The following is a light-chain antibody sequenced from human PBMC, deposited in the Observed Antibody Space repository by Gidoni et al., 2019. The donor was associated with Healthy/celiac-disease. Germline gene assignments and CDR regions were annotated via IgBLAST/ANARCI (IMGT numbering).Light chain of an antibody. V-gene: IGLV2-23*01. J-gene: IGLJ2*01. Sequence: QSALTQPASVAGSPGQSITISCTGTSSDVGSYNLVSWYQQHPGKAPKLMIDEGSKRPSGVSNRFSGSKSGNTASMTISGLQAEDDADYYCCSYAGSSLVFGGGTKLTVL. CDR3: CSYAGSSLV. CDR2: EGS. CDR1: SSDVGSYNL.